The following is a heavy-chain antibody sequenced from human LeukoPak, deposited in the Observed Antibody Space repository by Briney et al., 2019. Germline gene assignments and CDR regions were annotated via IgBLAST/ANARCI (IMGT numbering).Heavy chain of an antibody. CDR1: GFTFSDYY. V-gene: IGHV3-11*01. CDR2: ISSSGSTI. CDR3: ARGPYCSSTSCYPYYYGMDV. Sequence: GGSLRLSCAASGFTFSDYYMSWVRQAPGEGLGWVSYISSSGSTIYYADSVKGRFTISRDNAKNSLYLQTNSLRAEDTAVYYCARGPYCSSTSCYPYYYGMDVWGQGTTVTVS. D-gene: IGHD2-2*01. J-gene: IGHJ6*02.